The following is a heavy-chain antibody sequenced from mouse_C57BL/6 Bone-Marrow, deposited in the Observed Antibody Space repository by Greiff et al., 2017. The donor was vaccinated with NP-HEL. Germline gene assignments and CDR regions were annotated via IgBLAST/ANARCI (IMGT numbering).Heavy chain of an antibody. CDR3: ARDYYGSSYFDY. Sequence: QVQLQQSGAELMKPGASVKLSYKATGYTFTGNWIEWVKQRPGHGLEWIGEILPGSGNTYYNERFKGKATFTADTSSNTAYMQLSSLTTEDSAIYYCARDYYGSSYFDYWGQGTTLTVSS. J-gene: IGHJ2*01. D-gene: IGHD1-1*01. V-gene: IGHV1-9*01. CDR2: ILPGSGNT. CDR1: GYTFTGNW.